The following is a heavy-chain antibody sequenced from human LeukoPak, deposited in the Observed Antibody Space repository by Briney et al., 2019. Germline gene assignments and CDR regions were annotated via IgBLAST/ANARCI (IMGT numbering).Heavy chain of an antibody. CDR1: GGTFSSYA. Sequence: SCKASGGTFSSYAMSWVRQAPGKGLEWVSTISGSGGSTHFADSVKGRFTISRDNSKNTLYLQMNSLRAEDTAIYYCAKGNTMYTAYYFDYWGQGTLVTVSS. CDR3: AKGNTMYTAYYFDY. CDR2: ISGSGGST. V-gene: IGHV3-23*01. D-gene: IGHD3-10*02. J-gene: IGHJ4*02.